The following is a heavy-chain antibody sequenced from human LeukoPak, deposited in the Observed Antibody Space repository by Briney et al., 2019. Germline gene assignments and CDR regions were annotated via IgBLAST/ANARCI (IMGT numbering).Heavy chain of an antibody. CDR1: GNYW. CDR2: INSDGSWT. V-gene: IGHV3-74*01. J-gene: IGHJ4*02. CDR3: ARDKYGDYVIDY. Sequence: GGSLRLSCAASGNYWMHWVRQAPGKGLVWVSHINSDGSWTGYADSVKGRFTISKDNAKNTVYLQMNSLRAEDTAVYYCARDKYGDYVIDYWGQGTLVTVSS. D-gene: IGHD4-17*01.